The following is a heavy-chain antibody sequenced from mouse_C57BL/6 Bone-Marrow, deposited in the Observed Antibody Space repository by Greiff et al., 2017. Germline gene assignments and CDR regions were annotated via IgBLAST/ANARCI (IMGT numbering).Heavy chain of an antibody. CDR2: ILPGSGST. J-gene: IGHJ4*01. CDR1: GYTFTGYW. Sequence: QVQLKQSGAELMKPGASVKLSCKATGYTFTGYWIEWVKQRPGHGLEWIGEILPGSGSTNYNEKFKGKATFTADTSSNTAYMQLSSLTTEDSAIYCCARGRSPITTDYAMDYWGQGTSVTVSS. D-gene: IGHD1-1*01. V-gene: IGHV1-9*01. CDR3: ARGRSPITTDYAMDY.